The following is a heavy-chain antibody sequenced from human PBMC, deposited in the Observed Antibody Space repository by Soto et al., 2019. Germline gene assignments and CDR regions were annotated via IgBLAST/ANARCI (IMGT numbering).Heavy chain of an antibody. CDR3: AKEQKDSSSWSERTY. CDR2: ISGSGGST. D-gene: IGHD6-13*01. Sequence: GSLTLSCAASGYTFSRYPMSWVRQAPGKRLEWVSAISGSGGSTYYADSVKGRFTISRDNSKNTLYLQLNSLRAEDTAVYYCAKEQKDSSSWSERTYWGQGTLVIVSS. CDR1: GYTFSRYP. V-gene: IGHV3-23*01. J-gene: IGHJ1*01.